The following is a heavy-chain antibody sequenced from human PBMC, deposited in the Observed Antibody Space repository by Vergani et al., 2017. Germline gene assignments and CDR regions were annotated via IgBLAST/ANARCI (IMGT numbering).Heavy chain of an antibody. CDR3: ARNITIFGVVIRGGS. J-gene: IGHJ4*02. V-gene: IGHV4-34*01. Sequence: QVQLQQWGAGLLKPSETLSLTCAVSGGSFSGYYWSWIRQPPGKGLEWIGEINHSGSTNYNPSLKSRGTISVDTSKNQFSLKLSSVTAADTAVYYCARNITIFGVVIRGGSRGQGTLVTVSS. CDR2: INHSGST. CDR1: GGSFSGYY. D-gene: IGHD3-3*01.